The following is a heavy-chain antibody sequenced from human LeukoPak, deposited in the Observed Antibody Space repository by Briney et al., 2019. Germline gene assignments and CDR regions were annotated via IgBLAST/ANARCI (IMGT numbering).Heavy chain of an antibody. Sequence: SVKVSCKASGYTFTSYDINWVRQAPGQGLEWMGRIIPIFGTANYAQKFQGRVTITTDESTSTAYMELSSLRSEDTAVYYCARVGYCSSTSCPLYYFDYWGQGTLVTVSS. J-gene: IGHJ4*02. CDR2: IIPIFGTA. CDR1: GYTFTSYD. D-gene: IGHD2-2*01. CDR3: ARVGYCSSTSCPLYYFDY. V-gene: IGHV1-69*05.